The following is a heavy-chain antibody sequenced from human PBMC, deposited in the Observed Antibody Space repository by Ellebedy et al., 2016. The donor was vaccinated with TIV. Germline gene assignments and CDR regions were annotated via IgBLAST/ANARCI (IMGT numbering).Heavy chain of an antibody. D-gene: IGHD2-2*02. CDR3: SKRGSQLLNPGWLDP. CDR1: GYNLTNYW. V-gene: IGHV5-51*01. CDR2: IYLDDSDT. Sequence: PGGSLRLSCKGAGYNLTNYWTAWVRQTPGKALEWMGVIYLDDSDTRSSPSFQGQVTISADKSIATAYRQWTSLKASDTAGYYYSKRGSQLLNPGWLDPWGQGTLVIVSS. J-gene: IGHJ5*02.